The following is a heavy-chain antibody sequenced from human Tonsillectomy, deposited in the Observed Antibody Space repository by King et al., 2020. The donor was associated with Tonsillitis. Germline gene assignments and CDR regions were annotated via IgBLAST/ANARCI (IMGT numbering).Heavy chain of an antibody. Sequence: VQLVESGGGLVQPGGSLRLSCAASRFTFSSYAMSWVRQAPGKGLEWVSGISGSGGSTYYADSVKGRFTISRDVSKSTLYLQMNSLRAEDTAIYYCAKDQGGFYGDYHFEYWGQGTLVTVSS. CDR1: RFTFSSYA. CDR3: AKDQGGFYGDYHFEY. D-gene: IGHD4-17*01. V-gene: IGHV3-23*04. J-gene: IGHJ4*02. CDR2: ISGSGGST.